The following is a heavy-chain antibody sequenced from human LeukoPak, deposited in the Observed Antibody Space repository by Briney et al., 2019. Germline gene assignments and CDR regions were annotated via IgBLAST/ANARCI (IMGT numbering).Heavy chain of an antibody. D-gene: IGHD3-22*01. CDR1: GGSISSSSYY. Sequence: SETLSLTYTVSGGSISSSSYYWGWIRQPPGKGLEWIGSIYYSGSTYYNPSLKSRVTISVDTSKNQFSLKLSSVTAADTAVYYCARRVHYYYDSSGYYYFDYWGQGTLVTVSS. CDR2: IYYSGST. V-gene: IGHV4-39*01. CDR3: ARRVHYYYDSSGYYYFDY. J-gene: IGHJ4*02.